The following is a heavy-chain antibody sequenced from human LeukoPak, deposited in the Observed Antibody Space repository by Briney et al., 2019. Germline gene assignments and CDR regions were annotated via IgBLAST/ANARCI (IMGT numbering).Heavy chain of an antibody. D-gene: IGHD3-10*01. CDR3: ARIGYGSGSYGWFDF. CDR1: GFTFSSYV. CDR2: ISSNGGST. Sequence: GGSLRLSCTASGFTFSSYVMYSVRQAPGKGLEYVSAISSNGGSTYYANSVKDRFTISRDNSKNMLYLQMGSLRAEDMAVYYCARIGYGSGSYGWFDFWGQGTLVTVSS. V-gene: IGHV3-64*01. J-gene: IGHJ5*01.